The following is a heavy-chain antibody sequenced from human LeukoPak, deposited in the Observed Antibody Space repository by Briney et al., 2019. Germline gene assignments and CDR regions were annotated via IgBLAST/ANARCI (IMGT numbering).Heavy chain of an antibody. V-gene: IGHV1-2*02. J-gene: IGHJ4*02. CDR2: MNPNSGGT. Sequence: ASVKVSCKASGYTFTGYYMHWVRQAPGQGLEWMGWMNPNSGGTNYAQKFQGRVTMTRDTSISTAYMELSRLRSDDTAVYYCATEAYCGGDCSLYYFDYWGQGTLVTVSS. D-gene: IGHD2-21*02. CDR3: ATEAYCGGDCSLYYFDY. CDR1: GYTFTGYY.